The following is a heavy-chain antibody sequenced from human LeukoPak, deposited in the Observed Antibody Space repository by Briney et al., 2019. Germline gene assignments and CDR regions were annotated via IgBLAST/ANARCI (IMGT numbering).Heavy chain of an antibody. D-gene: IGHD2-21*02. Sequence: ASVKVSCKASGYTFTRYGITWVRQAPGQGLEWMGWISVYNSNTKYAQKLQGRVTMTTETSASIAYMELSSLTSEDTAIYYCARKNYGDRHPYDYWGQGTLVTVSS. CDR3: ARKNYGDRHPYDY. J-gene: IGHJ4*02. V-gene: IGHV1-18*01. CDR2: ISVYNSNT. CDR1: GYTFTRYG.